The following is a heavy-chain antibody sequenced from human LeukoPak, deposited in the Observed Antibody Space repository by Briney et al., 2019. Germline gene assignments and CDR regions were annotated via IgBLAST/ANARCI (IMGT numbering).Heavy chain of an antibody. V-gene: IGHV4-34*01. CDR1: GGSFSGYY. Sequence: TSETLSLTCAVYGGSFSGYYWSWIRQPPGKGLEWIGEINHSGSTNYNPSLKSRVTISVDTSKNQFSLKLSSVTAADTAVYYCARGYSLGGGVLSNYYYYCGMDVWGKGTTVTVSS. CDR3: ARGYSLGGGVLSNYYYYCGMDV. CDR2: INHSGST. D-gene: IGHD3-16*01. J-gene: IGHJ6*04.